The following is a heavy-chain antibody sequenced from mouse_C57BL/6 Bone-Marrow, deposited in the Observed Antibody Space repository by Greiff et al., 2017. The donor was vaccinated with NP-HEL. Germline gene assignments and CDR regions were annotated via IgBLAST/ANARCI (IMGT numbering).Heavy chain of an antibody. CDR3: APDDSYYDYFDD. D-gene: IGHD2-3*01. J-gene: IGHJ2*01. CDR2: IDPENGDT. Sequence: EVQLQQSGAELVRPGASVKLSCTASGFNIKDDYMHWVKQRPEQGLEWIGWIDPENGDTEYASKFQGKAPITADTSSNPAYLQLISLTSEDTAVYYCAPDDSYYDYFDDWGKGTTLTVSS. V-gene: IGHV14-4*01. CDR1: GFNIKDDY.